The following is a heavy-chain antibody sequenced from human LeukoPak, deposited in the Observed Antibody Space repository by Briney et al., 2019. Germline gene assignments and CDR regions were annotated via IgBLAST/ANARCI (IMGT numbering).Heavy chain of an antibody. CDR1: GGSISSYY. CDR2: IYYSGST. V-gene: IGHV4-59*01. D-gene: IGHD6-13*01. J-gene: IGHJ6*02. CDR3: ARGSYVDSSSWWGDNYYGMDV. Sequence: SETLSLTCTVSGGSISSYYWSWIRQPPGKGLEWIGYIYYSGSTNYNPSLKCRVTISVDTSKNQFSLKLSSVTAADTAVYYCARGSYVDSSSWWGDNYYGMDVWGQGTTVTVSS.